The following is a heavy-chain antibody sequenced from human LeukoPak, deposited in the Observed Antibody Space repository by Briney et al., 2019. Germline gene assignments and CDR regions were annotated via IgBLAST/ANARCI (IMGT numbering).Heavy chain of an antibody. Sequence: SETLSLTCTVSGGSISIYYWSWIRQPPGKGLEWIGYVYNSENTNYNPSLKSRATISADTSKTHFSLKVSSVTAADTAVYYCARSPLGTVPNFWGQGTLVTVSS. CDR1: GGSISIYY. V-gene: IGHV4-59*01. CDR3: ARSPLGTVPNF. D-gene: IGHD1-7*01. CDR2: VYNSENT. J-gene: IGHJ4*02.